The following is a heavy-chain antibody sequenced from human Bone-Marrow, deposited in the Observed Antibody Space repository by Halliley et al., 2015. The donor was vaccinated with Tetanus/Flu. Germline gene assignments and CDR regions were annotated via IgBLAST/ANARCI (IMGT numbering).Heavy chain of an antibody. J-gene: IGHJ4*02. V-gene: IGHV4-30-4*07. Sequence: EWIGYTYYSGSTYYSPSFKSRLTISVDTSKNQFSLSLRSVTAADTAVYFCARVAVVVSASNFDFWGRGLLVTVSS. CDR3: ARVAVVVSASNFDF. D-gene: IGHD2-21*02. CDR2: TYYSGST.